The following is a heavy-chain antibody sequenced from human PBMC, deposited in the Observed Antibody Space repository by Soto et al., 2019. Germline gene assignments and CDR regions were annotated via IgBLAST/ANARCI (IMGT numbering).Heavy chain of an antibody. CDR1: GYTFTSYG. D-gene: IGHD2-15*01. V-gene: IGHV1-18*01. CDR2: ISAYNGNT. J-gene: IGHJ3*02. CDR3: ARENPDIVVLGGAFDI. Sequence: QVQLVQSGAEVKKPGASVKVSCKASGYTFTSYGISWVRQAPGQGLEWMGWISAYNGNTNYAQKLQGRVTMTTDTSTSTAYMELRSLRSADTAVYYCARENPDIVVLGGAFDIWGQGTMVTVSS.